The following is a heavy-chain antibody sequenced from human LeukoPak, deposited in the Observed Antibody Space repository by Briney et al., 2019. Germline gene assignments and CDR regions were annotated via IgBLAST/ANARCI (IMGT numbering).Heavy chain of an antibody. J-gene: IGHJ4*02. CDR3: ARGPITIFGVVIIPLAV. D-gene: IGHD3-3*01. CDR1: GYTFTGYY. CDR2: INPNSGGT. Sequence: ASVKVSCKASGYTFTGYYMHWVRQAPGQGLEWMGWINPNSGGTNYAQKLQGRVTMTRDTSISTAYMELSRLRSDDTAVYYCARGPITIFGVVIIPLAVWGQGTLVTVSS. V-gene: IGHV1-2*02.